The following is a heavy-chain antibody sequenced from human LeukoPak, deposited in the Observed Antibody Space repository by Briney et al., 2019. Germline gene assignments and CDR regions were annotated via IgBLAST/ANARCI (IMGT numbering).Heavy chain of an antibody. CDR1: GGSISGYY. CDR2: INYSGST. J-gene: IGHJ4*02. V-gene: IGHV4-59*08. CDR3: AADLRYSSSHLHDY. Sequence: SETLSLTCTVSGGSISGYYWSWIRQPPGKGLEWIGYINYSGSTNYNPSLKSRVTISVDTSKKNQFSLKLSSVTAADTAVYYCAADLRYSSSHLHDYWGQGTLVTVSS. D-gene: IGHD6-13*01.